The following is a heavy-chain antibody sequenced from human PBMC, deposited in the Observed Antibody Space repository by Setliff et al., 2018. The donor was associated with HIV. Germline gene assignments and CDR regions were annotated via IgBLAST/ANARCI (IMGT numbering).Heavy chain of an antibody. V-gene: IGHV4-59*08. J-gene: IGHJ5*01. CDR2: SHNNGNT. Sequence: PSETLSLTCTVSGGSISSYYWSWIRQPPGEGLEWIGYSHNNGNTHYNPSLKSRVTISVDTSKNHVSLRLNSVTAADTAVYYCARQGSWLDSWGQGTRVTVSS. CDR1: GGSISSYY. D-gene: IGHD2-15*01. CDR3: ARQGSWLDS.